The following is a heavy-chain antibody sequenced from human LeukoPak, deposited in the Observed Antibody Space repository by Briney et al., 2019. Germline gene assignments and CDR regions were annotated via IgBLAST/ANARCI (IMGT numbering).Heavy chain of an antibody. J-gene: IGHJ4*02. CDR2: LNSDGSST. Sequence: GGSLRLSCAASGFTFSSYWMHWVRQVPGKGLVWVSRLNSDGSSTSYADSVKGRFTISRDNAKNTLFLQMNSLRAEDTAVYYCAANGGPFDFWGQGTLVTVSS. V-gene: IGHV3-74*01. D-gene: IGHD4-23*01. CDR3: AANGGPFDF. CDR1: GFTFSSYW.